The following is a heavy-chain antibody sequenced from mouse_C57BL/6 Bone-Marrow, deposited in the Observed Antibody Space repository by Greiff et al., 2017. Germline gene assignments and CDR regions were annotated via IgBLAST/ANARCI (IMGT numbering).Heavy chain of an antibody. J-gene: IGHJ4*01. CDR1: GFTFSSYG. V-gene: IGHV5-6*02. Sequence: DVMLVESGGDLVKPGGSLKLSCAASGFTFSSYGMSWVRQTPDKRLEWVATISSGGSYTYYPDSVKGRFTISRDNAKNTLYLQMSSLKSEDTAMYYCAGGSSYDAMDYWGQGTSVTVSS. D-gene: IGHD1-1*01. CDR2: ISSGGSYT. CDR3: AGGSSYDAMDY.